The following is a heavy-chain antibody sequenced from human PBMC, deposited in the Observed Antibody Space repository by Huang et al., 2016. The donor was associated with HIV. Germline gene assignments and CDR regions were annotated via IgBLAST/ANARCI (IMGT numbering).Heavy chain of an antibody. Sequence: EVQLEEFGGRLVQPGRSLRLSCATYGFKFDDYAVHWVRQVRGGGLVWVSGIMWNSGAILYADAGRGRVAISRDNAVKSLYLQMDSLRREDTALYYCVKDRRMRGSGWTFFDNWGQGTLVDVSS. CDR3: VKDRRMRGSGWTFFDN. J-gene: IGHJ4*02. CDR1: GFKFDDYA. V-gene: IGHV3-9*01. CDR2: IMWNSGAI. D-gene: IGHD6-19*01.